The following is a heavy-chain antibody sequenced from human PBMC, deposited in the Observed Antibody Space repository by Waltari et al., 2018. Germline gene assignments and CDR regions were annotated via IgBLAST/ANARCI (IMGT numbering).Heavy chain of an antibody. J-gene: IGHJ4*02. Sequence: QVQLQESGPGLVKPSETLSLTCIVSGGSISRDYWSWIRQSPGKGLECIGSIYYSGSTNDNPSLKSRGTISVDTSKNQFSLKLRSVTAADTAVYYCARGRVGYYDTSAYFDSWGQGTLVTVSS. D-gene: IGHD3-22*01. CDR2: IYYSGST. V-gene: IGHV4-59*01. CDR3: ARGRVGYYDTSAYFDS. CDR1: GGSISRDY.